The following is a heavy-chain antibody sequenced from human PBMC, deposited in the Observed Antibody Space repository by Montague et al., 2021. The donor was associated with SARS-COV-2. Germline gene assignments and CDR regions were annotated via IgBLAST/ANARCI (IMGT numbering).Heavy chain of an antibody. V-gene: IGHV4-34*01. CDR1: GGSLSGYY. D-gene: IGHD3-3*01. J-gene: IGHJ6*03. CDR2: INDSGST. CDR3: ARGRAARSITIFGVVNPAIRYYYYMDV. Sequence: SETLSLTCAVYGGSLSGYYWSWIRQPPGKGLERIGEINDSGSTYYNPSLKSRVTISVDTSKNQFSLKLSSVTAADTAVYYCARGRAARSITIFGVVNPAIRYYYYMDVWGKGTTVTVSS.